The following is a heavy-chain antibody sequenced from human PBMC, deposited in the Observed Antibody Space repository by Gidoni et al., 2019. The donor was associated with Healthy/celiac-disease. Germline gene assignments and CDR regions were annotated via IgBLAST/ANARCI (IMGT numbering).Heavy chain of an antibody. D-gene: IGHD2-2*01. CDR2: IIPIFGTA. CDR1: GGTFSSYA. Sequence: QVQLVQSGAEVKKPGSSVKVSCQASGGTFSSYAISWVRQAPGQGREWMGGIIPIFGTANYAQKFQGRVTITADESTSTAYMELSSLRSEDTAVYYCARGEDIVVVPAAYNWFDPWGQGTLVTVSS. CDR3: ARGEDIVVVPAAYNWFDP. J-gene: IGHJ5*02. V-gene: IGHV1-69*01.